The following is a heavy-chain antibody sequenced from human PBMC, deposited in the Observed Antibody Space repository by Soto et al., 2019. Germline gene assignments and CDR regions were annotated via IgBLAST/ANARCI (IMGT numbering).Heavy chain of an antibody. CDR3: VKKSSGSYPFDY. J-gene: IGHJ4*02. CDR1: GFTFSSYS. D-gene: IGHD3-22*01. V-gene: IGHV3-23*01. CDR2: ISGSGDTT. Sequence: GGSLRLSCAASGFTFSSYSMNWVRQAPGKGLEWVSVISGSGDTTYYADSVKGRFTISRDNSKNTLFLQMNSLRAEDTAIYYCVKKSSGSYPFDYWGQGTLVTVSS.